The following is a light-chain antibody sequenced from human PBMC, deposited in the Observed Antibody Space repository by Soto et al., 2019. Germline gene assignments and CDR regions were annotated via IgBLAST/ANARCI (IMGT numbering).Light chain of an antibody. J-gene: IGLJ1*01. CDR1: SGSVSTANN. V-gene: IGLV8-61*01. CDR3: ALFMGNGISV. CDR2: STS. Sequence: QAVVTQESSFSVSPGGTVTLTCGLISGSVSTANNPNWYQQTPSQAPRTLIYSTSTRSSGFPDRFSGSILGNKAALTITGAQADDESDYYCALFMGNGISVFGTGTKLTVL.